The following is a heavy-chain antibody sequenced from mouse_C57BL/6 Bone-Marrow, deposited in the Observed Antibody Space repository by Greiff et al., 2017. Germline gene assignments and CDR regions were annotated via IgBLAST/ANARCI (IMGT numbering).Heavy chain of an antibody. CDR1: GYTFTDYY. CDR3: ARTPLEGLRRYYFDY. J-gene: IGHJ2*01. V-gene: IGHV1-76*01. D-gene: IGHD2-4*01. Sequence: VQLQQSGAELVRPGASVKLSCKASGYTFTDYYINWVKQRPGQGLEWIARIYPGSGNTYYNEKFKGKATLTAEKSSSPAYMQLSSLTSEDSAVYFCARTPLEGLRRYYFDYWGQGTTLTVSS. CDR2: IYPGSGNT.